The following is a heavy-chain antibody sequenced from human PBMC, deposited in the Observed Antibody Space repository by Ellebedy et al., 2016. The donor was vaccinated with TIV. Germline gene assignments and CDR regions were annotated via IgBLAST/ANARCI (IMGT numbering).Heavy chain of an antibody. V-gene: IGHV4-59*01. Sequence: SETLSLTCTVSGGSISSYYWSWIRQPPGKGLEWIGYIYYSGSTNYNPSLKSRVTISVDTSKNQFSLKLRSVTAADTAVYYCARVRFGRTGFDYWGQGTLVTVSS. CDR2: IYYSGST. D-gene: IGHD3-10*01. CDR1: GGSISSYY. J-gene: IGHJ4*02. CDR3: ARVRFGRTGFDY.